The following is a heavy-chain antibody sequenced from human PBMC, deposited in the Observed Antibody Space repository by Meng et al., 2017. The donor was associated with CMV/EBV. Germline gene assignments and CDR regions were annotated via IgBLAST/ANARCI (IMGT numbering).Heavy chain of an antibody. CDR1: GDSISGYY. D-gene: IGHD3-3*01. CDR2: IHDSGST. Sequence: SETLSLTCTVSGDSISGYYRSWIRQPPGKGLEWIGHIHDSGSTYYNPSLKSRVTISVDTSKNQFSLQLSSVTAADTAVYYCERVREGFWSGFSTFDYWGQGTLVTVSS. V-gene: IGHV4-59*01. CDR3: ERVREGFWSGFSTFDY. J-gene: IGHJ4*02.